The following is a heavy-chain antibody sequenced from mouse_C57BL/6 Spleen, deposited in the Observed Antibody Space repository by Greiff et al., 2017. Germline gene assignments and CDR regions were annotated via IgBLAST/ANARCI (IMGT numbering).Heavy chain of an antibody. D-gene: IGHD1-1*01. CDR2: IDPEDGDT. CDR3: TTPPTTVVAGDYYAMDY. Sequence: EVQLQQSGAELVRPGASVKLSCTASGFNIKDYYMHWVKQRPEQGLEWIGRIDPEDGDTEYAPKFQGKATMTADTSSNTAYLQLSSLTSEDTAVYYCTTPPTTVVAGDYYAMDYWGQGTSVTVSS. J-gene: IGHJ4*01. CDR1: GFNIKDYY. V-gene: IGHV14-1*01.